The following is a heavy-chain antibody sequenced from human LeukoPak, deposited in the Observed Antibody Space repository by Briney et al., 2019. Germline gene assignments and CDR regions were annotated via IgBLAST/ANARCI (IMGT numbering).Heavy chain of an antibody. CDR1: GYTFTSYG. Sequence: ASVKVSFKASGYTFTSYGISWVRQAPGQGLEWMGWISAYNGNTNYAQKLQGRVTMTTDTSTSTAYMELRSLRSDDTAVYYCAREGYYGSGSAYYFDYWGQGTLVTVSS. CDR3: AREGYYGSGSAYYFDY. V-gene: IGHV1-18*01. J-gene: IGHJ4*02. D-gene: IGHD3-10*01. CDR2: ISAYNGNT.